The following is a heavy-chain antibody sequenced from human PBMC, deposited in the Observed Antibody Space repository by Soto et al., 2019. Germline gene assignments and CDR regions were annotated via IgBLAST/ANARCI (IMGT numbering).Heavy chain of an antibody. CDR3: VRGGGGGLFDP. J-gene: IGHJ5*02. V-gene: IGHV3-11*06. Sequence: QVQLVESGGGLVPPGGSLRLSCAGSGVNFGDSYMSWIRQAPGKGLEWLSYISPGSRYPAYADSVKGRFTISRDNAKRSLFLQMMRLTAEDTAIYYCVRGGGGGLFDPWGQGTMVTVSS. CDR2: ISPGSRYP. CDR1: GVNFGDSY. D-gene: IGHD2-15*01.